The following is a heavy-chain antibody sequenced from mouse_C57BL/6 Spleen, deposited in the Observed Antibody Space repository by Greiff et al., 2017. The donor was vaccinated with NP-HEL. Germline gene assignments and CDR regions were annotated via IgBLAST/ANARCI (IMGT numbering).Heavy chain of an antibody. V-gene: IGHV6-3*01. J-gene: IGHJ4*01. CDR2: IRLKSDNYAT. CDR3: TGDDYYGTRGYAMDY. D-gene: IGHD1-1*01. CDR1: GFTFSNYW. Sequence: EVKLMESGGGLVQPGGSMKLSCVASGFTFSNYWMNWVRQSPEKGLEWVAQIRLKSDNYATHYAESVKGRFTISRDDSKSSVYLQMNNLRAEDTGIYYCTGDDYYGTRGYAMDYWGQGTSVTVSS.